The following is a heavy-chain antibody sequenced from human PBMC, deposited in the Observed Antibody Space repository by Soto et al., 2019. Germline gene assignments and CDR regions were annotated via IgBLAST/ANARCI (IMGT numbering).Heavy chain of an antibody. D-gene: IGHD6-19*01. V-gene: IGHV1-69*02. J-gene: IGHJ4*02. Sequence: QVQLVQSGAEVKKPGSSVKVSCKASGGTFSSYTISWVRQAPGQGLEWMGRIIPILGIANYAQKFQGRVTITADKSTSTAYMELSSLRSEDTAVYYCVKIAVAATGYFDYWGQGTLVTVSS. CDR2: IIPILGIA. CDR1: GGTFSSYT. CDR3: VKIAVAATGYFDY.